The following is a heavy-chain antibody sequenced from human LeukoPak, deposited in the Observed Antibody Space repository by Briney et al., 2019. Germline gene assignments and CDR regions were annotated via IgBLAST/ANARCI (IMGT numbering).Heavy chain of an antibody. V-gene: IGHV3-21*01. Sequence: NTGGSLRLSCAASGFTFSTYYMNWVRQAPGKGLEWVSSISTSSSYIYYADSVKGRFTISRDNAKNSLYLQMNSLRAEDTAVYYCSRDKVVPASMSCYYYYYMDVWGKGTTVTVSS. CDR3: SRDKVVPASMSCYYYYYMDV. D-gene: IGHD2-2*01. CDR1: GFTFSTYY. CDR2: ISTSSSYI. J-gene: IGHJ6*03.